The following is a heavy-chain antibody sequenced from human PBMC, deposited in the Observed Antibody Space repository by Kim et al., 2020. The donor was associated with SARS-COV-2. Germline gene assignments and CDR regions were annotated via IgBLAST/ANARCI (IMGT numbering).Heavy chain of an antibody. CDR3: ATRNRNYDILTRDAFDI. CDR1: GYSFTSYW. D-gene: IGHD3-9*01. Sequence: GESLKISCKGSGYSFTSYWISWVRQMPGKGLEWMGRIDPSDSYTNYSPSFQGHVTISADKSISTAYLQWSSLKASDTAMYYCATRNRNYDILTRDAFDIWGQGTMVTVSS. CDR2: IDPSDSYT. V-gene: IGHV5-10-1*01. J-gene: IGHJ3*02.